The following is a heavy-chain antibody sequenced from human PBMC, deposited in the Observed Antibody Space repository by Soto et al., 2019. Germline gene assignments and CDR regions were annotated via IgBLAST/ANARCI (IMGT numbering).Heavy chain of an antibody. Sequence: GGSLRLSCAASGFTFSSYSVNWVRQAPGKGLEWVSYISSGSRTIFFSDSVKGRFTVSRDNAKNSQYLQMNSLRDEDTAVYYCTREDILGARSFDYWGRGTLVTVSS. CDR2: ISSGSRTI. D-gene: IGHD1-26*01. V-gene: IGHV3-48*02. CDR3: TREDILGARSFDY. J-gene: IGHJ4*02. CDR1: GFTFSSYS.